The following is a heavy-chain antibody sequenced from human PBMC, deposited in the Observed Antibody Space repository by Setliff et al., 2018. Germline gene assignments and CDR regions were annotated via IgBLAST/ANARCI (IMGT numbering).Heavy chain of an antibody. D-gene: IGHD3-10*01. J-gene: IGHJ4*02. CDR3: FGAGTCSY. Sequence: GASLRLSCTASGLSYXXXWXSWVRQAPGKWLECLASINPHGSEKFYADSVKXRFTISRDNAKNSLSLQMNNLRTEDTAVYYCFGAGTCSYWGQGTLVTVSS. CDR2: INPHGSEK. V-gene: IGHV3-7*01. CDR1: GLSYXXXW.